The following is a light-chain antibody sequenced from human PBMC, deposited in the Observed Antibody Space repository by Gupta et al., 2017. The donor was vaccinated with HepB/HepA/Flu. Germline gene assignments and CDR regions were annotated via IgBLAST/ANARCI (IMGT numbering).Light chain of an antibody. Sequence: DIQMTQSPSSLSASVGDRVTITCRASQSIRTYLNWYYQKPGTAPKLLISGASNLQTGVPSRFSGGGSETXFSLTIXGLQPEHFATYYCQQSFTAPWTFGXGTRVEI. J-gene: IGKJ1*01. CDR3: QQSFTAPWT. CDR1: QSIRTY. V-gene: IGKV1-39*01. CDR2: GAS.